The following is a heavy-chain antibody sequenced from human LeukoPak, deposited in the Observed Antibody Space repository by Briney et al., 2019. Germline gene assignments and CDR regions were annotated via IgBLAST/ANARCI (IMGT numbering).Heavy chain of an antibody. CDR1: GGSISSYY. CDR3: ASSYGSGSYYNDAYYYYGMDV. V-gene: IGHV4-59*08. Sequence: SETLSLTCTVSGGSISSYYWSWIRKPPGKGLEWIGYMYYSGSTNYNPSLKSRVTISVDTSKNQFSLKLSSVTAADTAVYYSASSYGSGSYYNDAYYYYGMDVWGQGTTVTVSS. CDR2: MYYSGST. D-gene: IGHD3-10*01. J-gene: IGHJ6*02.